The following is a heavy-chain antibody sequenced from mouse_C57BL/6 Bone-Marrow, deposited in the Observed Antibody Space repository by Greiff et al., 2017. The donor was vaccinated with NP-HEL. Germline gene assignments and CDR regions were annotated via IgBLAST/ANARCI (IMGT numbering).Heavy chain of an antibody. V-gene: IGHV5-4*01. CDR1: GFTFSSYA. D-gene: IGHD1-1*01. CDR2: ISDGGSYT. J-gene: IGHJ2*01. Sequence: DVKLVESGGGLVKPGGSLKLSCAASGFTFSSYAMSWVRQTPEKRLEWVATISDGGSYTYYPDNVKGRFTISRDNAKNNLYLQMSHLKSEDTAMYYCARDGEDYYGSHFDYWGQGTTLTVSS. CDR3: ARDGEDYYGSHFDY.